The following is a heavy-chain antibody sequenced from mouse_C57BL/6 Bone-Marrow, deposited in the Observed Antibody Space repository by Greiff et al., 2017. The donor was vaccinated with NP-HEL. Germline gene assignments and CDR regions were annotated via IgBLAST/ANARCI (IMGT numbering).Heavy chain of an antibody. J-gene: IGHJ1*03. CDR3: ARPHYGSSPYWYFDV. V-gene: IGHV1-19*01. Sequence: VQLQQSGPVLVKPGASVKMSCKASGYTFTDYYMNWVKQSHGKSLEWIGVINPYNGGTSYNQKFKGKAKLTVDKSSSTAYMELNSLTSEDSAVYYCARPHYGSSPYWYFDVWGTGTTVTVSS. D-gene: IGHD1-1*01. CDR1: GYTFTDYY. CDR2: INPYNGGT.